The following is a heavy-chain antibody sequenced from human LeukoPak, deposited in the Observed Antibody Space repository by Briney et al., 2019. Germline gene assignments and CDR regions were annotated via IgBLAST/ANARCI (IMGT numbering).Heavy chain of an antibody. D-gene: IGHD2-8*01. J-gene: IGHJ4*02. CDR1: GGSFSGYY. Sequence: SETLSLTCAVYGGSFSGYYWSWIRQPPGKGLEWIGEINHSGSTNYNPSLKSRVTISVDTSKNQSSLKLSSVTAADTAVYYCARGINCTNGVCYTGFDYWGKGTLVTVSS. CDR3: ARGINCTNGVCYTGFDY. CDR2: INHSGST. V-gene: IGHV4-34*01.